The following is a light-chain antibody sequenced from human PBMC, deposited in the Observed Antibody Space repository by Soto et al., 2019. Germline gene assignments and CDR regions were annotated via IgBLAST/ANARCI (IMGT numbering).Light chain of an antibody. CDR3: QSYDSSNNVV. Sequence: NFMLTQPHSVSESPGKTVTISCTRSSGSIASNYVQWYQQRPGSAPTTVIYEDNQRPSGVPDRFSGSIDSSSNSASLTISGLKTEDEADYYCQSYDSSNNVVFGGGTKRTVL. V-gene: IGLV6-57*04. CDR2: EDN. J-gene: IGLJ2*01. CDR1: SGSIASNY.